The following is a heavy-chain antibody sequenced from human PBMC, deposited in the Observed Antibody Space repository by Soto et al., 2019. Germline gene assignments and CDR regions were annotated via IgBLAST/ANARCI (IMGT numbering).Heavy chain of an antibody. CDR2: ISGSGGST. V-gene: IGHV3-23*01. J-gene: IGHJ4*02. Sequence: GGSLRLSCAASGFTFSSYAMSWVRQAPGKGLEWVSAISGSGGSTYYADSVKGRFTISRDNSKNTLYLQMNSLRAEDTAVYYCAKDLGHYDILTGYYLVDYWGQGTLVTVSS. CDR3: AKDLGHYDILTGYYLVDY. CDR1: GFTFSSYA. D-gene: IGHD3-9*01.